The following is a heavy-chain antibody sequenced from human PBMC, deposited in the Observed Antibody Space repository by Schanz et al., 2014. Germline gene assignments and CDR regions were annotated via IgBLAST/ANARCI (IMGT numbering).Heavy chain of an antibody. V-gene: IGHV3-33*06. CDR2: IWYDGSKT. D-gene: IGHD6-19*01. CDR1: GFSFDNYG. J-gene: IGHJ4*02. CDR3: AKDLPAVAVAPLMTGLYDS. Sequence: QVQLEESGGGVVQPGGSLRLSCVASGFSFDNYGMHWVRQAPGKGLEWVGVIWYDGSKTYYADSVRGRFTISRENSKNTLHLQMNSLRAEDTAVYHCAKDLPAVAVAPLMTGLYDSWGQGTLVTVSS.